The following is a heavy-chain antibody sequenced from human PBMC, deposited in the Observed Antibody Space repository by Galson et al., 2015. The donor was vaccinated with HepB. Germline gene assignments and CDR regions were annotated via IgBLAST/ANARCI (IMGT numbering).Heavy chain of an antibody. V-gene: IGHV1-69-2*01. CDR3: ATVGIAAAGTHFDY. Sequence: VKVSCKVSGYTFTDYYMHWVQQAPGKGLEWMGLVDPEDGETIYAEKFQGRVTITADTSTDTAYMELSSLRSEDTAVYYCATVGIAAAGTHFDYWGQGTLVTVSS. CDR1: GYTFTDYY. CDR2: VDPEDGET. J-gene: IGHJ4*02. D-gene: IGHD6-13*01.